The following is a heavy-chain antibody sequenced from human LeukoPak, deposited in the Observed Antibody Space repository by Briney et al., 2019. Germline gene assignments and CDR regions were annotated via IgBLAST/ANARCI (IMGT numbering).Heavy chain of an antibody. CDR2: ISGSGGST. V-gene: IGHV3-23*01. CDR1: GFIFSSYA. D-gene: IGHD1-26*01. CDR3: AKESGGSYYGGYNYFDY. Sequence: PGGSLRLSCAASGFIFSSYAMSWVRQAPGKGLEWVSAISGSGGSTYYADSVKGRFTISRDNSKNTLYLQMNSLRAEDTAVYYCAKESGGSYYGGYNYFDYWGQGTLVTVSS. J-gene: IGHJ4*02.